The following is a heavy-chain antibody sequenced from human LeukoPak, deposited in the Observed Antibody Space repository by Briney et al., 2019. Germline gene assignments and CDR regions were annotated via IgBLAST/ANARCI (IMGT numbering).Heavy chain of an antibody. Sequence: SETLSLTCTVSGGSISSYYWSWIRQPPGKGLEWIGYIYYSGSTYYNPSLKSRVTISVDTSKNQFSLKLSSVTAADTAVYYCARSYYGSGSYFPYWGQGTLVTVSS. CDR3: ARSYYGSGSYFPY. CDR1: GGSISSYY. CDR2: IYYSGST. D-gene: IGHD3-10*01. J-gene: IGHJ4*02. V-gene: IGHV4-59*12.